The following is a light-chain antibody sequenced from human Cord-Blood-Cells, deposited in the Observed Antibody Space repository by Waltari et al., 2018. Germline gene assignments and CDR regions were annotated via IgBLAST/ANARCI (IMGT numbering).Light chain of an antibody. CDR1: QSISSW. CDR3: QQYNSYPWT. V-gene: IGKV1-5*03. CDR2: KAS. J-gene: IGKJ1*01. Sequence: DIQMTQSPSILSASVGDSVTITCRASQSISSWLAWYQQKPGKAPKLLIYKASSLESGVPSRFSGSGSGTEFTLTISSLQPDDFATYYCQQYNSYPWTFGQGTKVEIK.